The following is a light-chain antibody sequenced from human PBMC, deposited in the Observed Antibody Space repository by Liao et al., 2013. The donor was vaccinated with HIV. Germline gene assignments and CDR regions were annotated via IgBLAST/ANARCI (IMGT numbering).Light chain of an antibody. CDR1: NIGSKN. CDR3: QAWDSSTVV. CDR2: YNR. V-gene: IGLV3-21*01. J-gene: IGLJ2*01. Sequence: SYELTQPPSESVAPGQTARITCGGNNIGSKNVHWYQQRPGQGPVLVIYYNRDRPSGIPERFSGSNSGNTATLTISGTQAMDEADYYCQAWDSSTVVFGGGTKLTVL.